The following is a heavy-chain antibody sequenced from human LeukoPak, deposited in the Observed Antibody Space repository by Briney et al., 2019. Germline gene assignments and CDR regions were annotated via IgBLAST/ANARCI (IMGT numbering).Heavy chain of an antibody. CDR2: IRSKAYGGTT. CDR3: TRGVWYSSSWFSTPLLDY. Sequence: GGSLRLSCTASGFTFGDYAMSWVRQAPGKGLEWVGFIRSKAYGGTTEYAASVKGRFTISRDDSKSIAYLQMNSLKTEDTAVYCCTRGVWYSSSWFSTPLLDYWGQGTLVTVSS. D-gene: IGHD6-13*01. J-gene: IGHJ4*02. CDR1: GFTFGDYA. V-gene: IGHV3-49*04.